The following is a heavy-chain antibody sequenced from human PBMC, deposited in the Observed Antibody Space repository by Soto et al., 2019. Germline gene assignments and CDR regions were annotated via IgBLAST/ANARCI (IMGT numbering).Heavy chain of an antibody. CDR1: GGSISSSSHY. D-gene: IGHD1-26*01. CDR2: IKYRGNP. V-gene: IGHV4-39*01. CDR3: ARHGITGSYYDAFAC. Sequence: QLQLQESGPGLVKPSETLFLTCTVSGGSISSSSHYWGWVRHPPGKVLEWIASIKYRGNPYNNPSLKSRVTISVDTSENQFSLKLNSVTAAETAVYYCARHGITGSYYDAFACWGQGTLVTVSS. J-gene: IGHJ4*02.